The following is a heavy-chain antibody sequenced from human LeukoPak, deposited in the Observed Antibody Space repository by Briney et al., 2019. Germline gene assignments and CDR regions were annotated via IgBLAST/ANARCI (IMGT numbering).Heavy chain of an antibody. V-gene: IGHV1-2*02. CDR3: ARGPPGPISRMRAFDL. CDR1: GYTFTGYY. Sequence: ASVKVSCKASGYTFTGYYIHWVRQAPGQGLEWMGWINPKSGGTNYAQKFQGRVTMTRDTSISTAYMELSRLRSDDTAVYYCARGPPGPISRMRAFDLWGQGTMVTVSS. CDR2: INPKSGGT. J-gene: IGHJ3*01. D-gene: IGHD2-2*02.